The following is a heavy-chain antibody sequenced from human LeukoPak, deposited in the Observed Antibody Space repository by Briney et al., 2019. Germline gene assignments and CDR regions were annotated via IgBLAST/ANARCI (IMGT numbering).Heavy chain of an antibody. CDR1: GFTFSSYE. CDR3: ARGAYYYDSSGYHDAFDI. V-gene: IGHV3-48*03. D-gene: IGHD3-22*01. Sequence: GGSLRLSCAASGFTFSSYEMNCVRQAPGKGLEWVSYISSSGSTIYYADSVKGRFTISRDNAKNSLYLQMNSLRAEDTAVYYCARGAYYYDSSGYHDAFDIWGQGTMVTVSS. J-gene: IGHJ3*02. CDR2: ISSSGSTI.